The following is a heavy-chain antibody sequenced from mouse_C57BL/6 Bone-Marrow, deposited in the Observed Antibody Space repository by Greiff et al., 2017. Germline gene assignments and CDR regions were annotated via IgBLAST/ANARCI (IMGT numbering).Heavy chain of an antibody. Sequence: QVQLQQSGAELAKPGASVKLSCKASGYTFTSYWMHWVKQRPGQGLEWIGYINPSSGYTKYNQKFKDKATLTADKSSRTAYMQLSSLTYEDSAVYYCASRLWLRPLDYWGQGTTLTVSS. CDR2: INPSSGYT. V-gene: IGHV1-7*01. CDR1: GYTFTSYW. J-gene: IGHJ2*01. D-gene: IGHD2-2*01. CDR3: ASRLWLRPLDY.